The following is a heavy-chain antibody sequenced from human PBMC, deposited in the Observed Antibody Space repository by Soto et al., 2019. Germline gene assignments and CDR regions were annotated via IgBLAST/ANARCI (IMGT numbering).Heavy chain of an antibody. CDR3: AKAYDYISYYYYYMDV. D-gene: IGHD3-16*01. J-gene: IGHJ6*03. V-gene: IGHV3-23*01. CDR1: GFTFSSYA. CDR2: ISGSGGST. Sequence: SLRLSCAASGFTFSSYAMSWVRQAPGKGLEWVSAISGSGGSTYYADSVKGRFTISRDNSKNTLYLQMNSLRAEDTAVYYCAKAYDYISYYYYYMDVWGKGTTVTVS.